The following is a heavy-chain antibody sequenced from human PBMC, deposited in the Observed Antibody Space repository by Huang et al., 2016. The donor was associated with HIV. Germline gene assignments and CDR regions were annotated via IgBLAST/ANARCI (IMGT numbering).Heavy chain of an antibody. CDR2: SHDSGRS. D-gene: IGHD3-22*01. Sequence: QVQLQESGPGLVKPSETLSLTCTVSGDSISNYYWSWIRLPPGRELEWIGYSHDSGRSNYSPSLRGRVTMSVDTAKNQFSLGLGSVTAADTAVYYCARGDYYGTSGYYAFDIWGQGTMVTVSS. V-gene: IGHV4-59*01. CDR3: ARGDYYGTSGYYAFDI. J-gene: IGHJ3*02. CDR1: GDSISNYY.